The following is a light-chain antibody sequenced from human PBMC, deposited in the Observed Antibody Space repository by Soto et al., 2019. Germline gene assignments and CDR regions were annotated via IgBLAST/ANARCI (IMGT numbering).Light chain of an antibody. V-gene: IGKV1-5*03. Sequence: DIQMTQSPSTLSASVGARVTITCRASQSIDTALAWYQQKPGKAPNLLIYRASNLESGVPSRFSGSGSGTEFTLAISSLQPDDFATYYCQQYGRFLTFGQGTKLELK. J-gene: IGKJ2*01. CDR1: QSIDTA. CDR3: QQYGRFLT. CDR2: RAS.